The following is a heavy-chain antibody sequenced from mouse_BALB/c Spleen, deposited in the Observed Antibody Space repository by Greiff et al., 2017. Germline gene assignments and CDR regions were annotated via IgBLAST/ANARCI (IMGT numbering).Heavy chain of an antibody. J-gene: IGHJ3*01. CDR3: ARGHRYDVGAWFAY. CDR2: ILPGSGST. V-gene: IGHV1-9*01. Sequence: QVQLQQSGAELMKPGASVKISCKATGYTFSSYWIEWVKQRPGHGLEWIGEILPGSGSTNYNEKFKGKATFTADTSSNTAYMQLSSLTSEDSAVYYCARGHRYDVGAWFAYWGQGTLVTVSA. CDR1: GYTFSSYW. D-gene: IGHD2-14*01.